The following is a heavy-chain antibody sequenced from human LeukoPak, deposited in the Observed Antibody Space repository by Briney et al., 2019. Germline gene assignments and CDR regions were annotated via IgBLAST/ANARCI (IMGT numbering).Heavy chain of an antibody. Sequence: GASVKVSCKASGYTFTGYYMHWVRQAPGQGLEWMGWINPNSGGTNYAQKFQGRVTMTRDTSFSTAYMELRRLRSDDTAVYYCARIYSYGYWYDAFDIWGQGTMVTVSS. D-gene: IGHD5-18*01. CDR3: ARIYSYGYWYDAFDI. V-gene: IGHV1-2*02. CDR1: GYTFTGYY. J-gene: IGHJ3*02. CDR2: INPNSGGT.